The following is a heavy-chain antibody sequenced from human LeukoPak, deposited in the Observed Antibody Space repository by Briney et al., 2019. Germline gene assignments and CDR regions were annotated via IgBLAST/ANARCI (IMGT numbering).Heavy chain of an antibody. CDR1: GGSISSYY. CDR2: IYYSGST. J-gene: IGHJ6*02. CDR3: ARESSGWYSAYYYGMDV. D-gene: IGHD6-19*01. Sequence: SSETLSLTCTVSGGSISSYYWSWIRQPPGKGLEWIGYIYYSGSTNYNPSLKSRVTISVDTSKNQFSLKLSSVTAADTAVYYCARESSGWYSAYYYGMDVWGQGTTVTVSS. V-gene: IGHV4-59*08.